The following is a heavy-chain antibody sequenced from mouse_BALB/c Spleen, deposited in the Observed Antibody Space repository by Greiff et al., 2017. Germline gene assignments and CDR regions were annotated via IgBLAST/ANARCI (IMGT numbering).Heavy chain of an antibody. CDR1: GFNIKDTY. CDR3: ARGGTGNVWFAY. J-gene: IGHJ3*01. Sequence: EVQLQQSGAELVKPGASVKLSCTASGFNIKDTYMHWVKQRPEQGLEWIGRIDPANGNTKYDPKFQGKATITADTSSNTAYLQLSSLTSEDTAVYYCARGGTGNVWFAYWGQGTLVTVSA. CDR2: IDPANGNT. D-gene: IGHD4-1*01. V-gene: IGHV14-3*02.